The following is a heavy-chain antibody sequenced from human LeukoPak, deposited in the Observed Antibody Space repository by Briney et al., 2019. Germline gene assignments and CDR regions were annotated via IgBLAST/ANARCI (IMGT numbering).Heavy chain of an antibody. CDR2: IKHDGSEE. CDR1: GFTFNTYR. D-gene: IGHD3-22*01. J-gene: IGHJ4*02. Sequence: GGSLRLSCAASGFTFNTYRMSWVRQAPGKGLEWVANIKHDGSEENYVDSVKGRFTISRDNAKGSLSLQMNSLRGEDTAAYYCARDLYYCDSSGYYRGLDYWGQGTLVTVSS. CDR3: ARDLYYCDSSGYYRGLDY. V-gene: IGHV3-7*01.